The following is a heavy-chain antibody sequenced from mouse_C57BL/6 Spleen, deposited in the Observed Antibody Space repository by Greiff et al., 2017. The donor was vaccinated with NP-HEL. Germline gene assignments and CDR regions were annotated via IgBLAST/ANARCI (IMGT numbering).Heavy chain of an antibody. CDR3: ARPYYDYGQAWFAY. CDR2: INPNNGGT. J-gene: IGHJ3*01. Sequence: VQLQQSGPELVKPGASVKMSCKASGYTFTDYNMHWVKQSHGKSLEWIGYINPNNGGTSYNQKFKGKATLTVNKSSSTAYMELRSLTSEDSAVYYCARPYYDYGQAWFAYWGQGTRVTVSA. V-gene: IGHV1-22*01. CDR1: GYTFTDYN. D-gene: IGHD2-4*01.